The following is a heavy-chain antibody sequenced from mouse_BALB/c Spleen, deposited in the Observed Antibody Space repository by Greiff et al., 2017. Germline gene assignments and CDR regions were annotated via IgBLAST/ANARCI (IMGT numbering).Heavy chain of an antibody. CDR1: GYTFTSYY. Sequence: VQLVESGPELVKPGASVRISCKASGYTFTSYYIHWVKQRPGQGLEWIGWIYPGNVNTKYNEKFKGKATLTADKSSSTAYMQLSSLTSEDSAVYFCARGDGNYEGVGYWGQGTTLTVSS. V-gene: IGHV1S56*01. J-gene: IGHJ2*01. CDR2: IYPGNVNT. D-gene: IGHD2-1*01. CDR3: ARGDGNYEGVGY.